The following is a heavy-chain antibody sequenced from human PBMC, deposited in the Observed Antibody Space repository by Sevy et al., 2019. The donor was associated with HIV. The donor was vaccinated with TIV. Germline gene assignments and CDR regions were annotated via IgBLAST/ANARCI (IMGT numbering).Heavy chain of an antibody. CDR3: VRGLQTHCDRTACPLDH. CDR1: GFSFSGSD. V-gene: IGHV3-13*01. CDR2: IGTLGDT. Sequence: GSLRLSCAGYGFSFSGSDMHWVRQPTGKGLEWISSIGTLGDTFYVDSVKGRFTISRDNAKSSLYLEMSSLRAGDTALYYCVRGLQTHCDRTACPLDHWGQGTLVTVSS. J-gene: IGHJ5*02. D-gene: IGHD2-21*01.